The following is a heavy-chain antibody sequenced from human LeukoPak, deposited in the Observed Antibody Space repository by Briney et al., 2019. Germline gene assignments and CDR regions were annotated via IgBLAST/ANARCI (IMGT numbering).Heavy chain of an antibody. Sequence: PGGSLRLSCAASGFTFSSYAMSWVRQAPGKGLEWVGLIKYEASDEYYADSVKGRFTISRDDSRNTLYLQMTSLRAEDTAVYYCARGQSVGWEIGVCDFWGQGSLVTVAS. CDR3: ARGQSVGWEIGVCDF. J-gene: IGHJ4*02. CDR1: GFTFSSYA. D-gene: IGHD1-26*01. CDR2: IKYEASDE. V-gene: IGHV3-33*08.